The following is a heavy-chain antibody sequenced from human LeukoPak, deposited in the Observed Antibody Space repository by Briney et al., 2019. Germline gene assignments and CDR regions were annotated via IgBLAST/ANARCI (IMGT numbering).Heavy chain of an antibody. D-gene: IGHD2-2*01. Sequence: GASVTVSCKASGYRFTSYGISWVRQAPGQGLEWMGWISGYNGNTNYAQKLQGRVTMTTDTSTSTAYMELRSLRSDDTAVYYCAREYCSTTRCYIADYWGQGTLVTVSS. V-gene: IGHV1-18*01. CDR2: ISGYNGNT. CDR1: GYRFTSYG. J-gene: IGHJ4*02. CDR3: AREYCSTTRCYIADY.